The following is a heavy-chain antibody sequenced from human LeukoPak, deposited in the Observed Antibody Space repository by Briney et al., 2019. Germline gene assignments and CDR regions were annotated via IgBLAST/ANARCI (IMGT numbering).Heavy chain of an antibody. Sequence: ASVKVSCKTSGYTFTNFDINWVRQATGQGLEWLGWMNPYTGKTGYTQKFQGRVTITADESTSTAYMELSSLRSEDTAVYYCAIIAAAGTDYWGQGTLVTVSS. D-gene: IGHD6-13*01. V-gene: IGHV1-8*03. CDR2: MNPYTGKT. CDR1: GYTFTNFD. J-gene: IGHJ4*02. CDR3: AIIAAAGTDY.